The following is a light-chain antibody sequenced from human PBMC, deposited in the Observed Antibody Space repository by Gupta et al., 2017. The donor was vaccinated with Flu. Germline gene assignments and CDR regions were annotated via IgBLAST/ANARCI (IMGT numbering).Light chain of an antibody. V-gene: IGLV3-1*01. J-gene: IGLJ3*02. Sequence: SYELTQPPSVSVSPGQTASITRSGDKLGDKYACWYQQKPGQSPVLVIYQDSKRPSGIPERFSGSNSGNTATLTISGTQAMDEADYYCQAWEVFGGGTKLTVL. CDR3: QAWEV. CDR2: QDS. CDR1: KLGDKY.